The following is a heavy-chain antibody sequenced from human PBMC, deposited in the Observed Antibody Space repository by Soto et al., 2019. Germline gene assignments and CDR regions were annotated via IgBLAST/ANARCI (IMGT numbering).Heavy chain of an antibody. CDR1: GSTCSSYA. D-gene: IGHD6-13*01. V-gene: IGHV3-23*01. J-gene: IGHJ4*02. CDR2: ISGSGGST. Sequence: PGGSLRVSCTAAGSTCSSYAMSWVRQAPGKGLERVSAISGSGGSTYHADSVKGQFTISRDNSKNTLYLQMNSLRAEDTAVYYCAKDLRSSWTFDYWGQGILVTVSS. CDR3: AKDLRSSWTFDY.